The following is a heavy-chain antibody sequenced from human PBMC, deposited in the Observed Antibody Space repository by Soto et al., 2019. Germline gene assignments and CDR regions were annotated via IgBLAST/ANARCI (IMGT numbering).Heavy chain of an antibody. CDR1: GFTFSSYA. CDR3: ARDPSGYYYGYYYGMDV. V-gene: IGHV3-30-3*01. CDR2: ISYDGSNK. Sequence: QVQLVESGGGVVQPGRSLRLSCAASGFTFSSYAMHWVRQAPGKGLEWVAVISYDGSNKYYADSVKGRFTISRDNSKNTLYLQMNSLRAEDTAVYYCARDPSGYYYGYYYGMDVWGQGTTVTVSS. J-gene: IGHJ6*02. D-gene: IGHD3-22*01.